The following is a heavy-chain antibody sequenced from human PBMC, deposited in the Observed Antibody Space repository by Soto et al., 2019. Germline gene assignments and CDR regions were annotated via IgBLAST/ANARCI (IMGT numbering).Heavy chain of an antibody. CDR2: MNPNSGNT. Sequence: ASVKVSCTASGYTFTSYDINWVRQATGQGLEWMGWMNPNSGNTGYAQKFQGRVTMTRNTSISTAYMELSSLRSEDTAVYYCARSIAARVYDFDYWGQGTLVTVSS. CDR3: ARSIAARVYDFDY. D-gene: IGHD6-6*01. J-gene: IGHJ4*02. V-gene: IGHV1-8*01. CDR1: GYTFTSYD.